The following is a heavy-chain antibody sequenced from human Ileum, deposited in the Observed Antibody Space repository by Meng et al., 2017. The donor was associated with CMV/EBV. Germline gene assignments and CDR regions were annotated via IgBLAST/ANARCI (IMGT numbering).Heavy chain of an antibody. D-gene: IGHD4-17*01. J-gene: IGHJ5*02. CDR1: GFTFTSYS. Sequence: GGSLRLSCTASGFTFTSYSINWVRQAPGKGLEWLSYISGSSTYIYHADSVKGRITISRDNAKNSVYLQLNSLRAEDTAVYYCARAIDYGDPNWFDPWGQGTLVTVSS. V-gene: IGHV3-21*01. CDR3: ARAIDYGDPNWFDP. CDR2: ISGSSTYI.